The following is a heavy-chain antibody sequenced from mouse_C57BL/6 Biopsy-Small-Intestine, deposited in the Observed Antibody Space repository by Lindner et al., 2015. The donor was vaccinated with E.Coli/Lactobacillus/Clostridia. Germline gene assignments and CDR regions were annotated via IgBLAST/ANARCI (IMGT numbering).Heavy chain of an antibody. V-gene: IGHV1-62-2*01. CDR1: GYTFTEYT. CDR2: FYPGSGSI. Sequence: ASVKLSCKASGYTFTEYTFHWVKQRSGQGLEWIGWFYPGSGSIKYNERFKDKATLTADKSSSTVYMELSRLTSEDSAVYFCARHEVDWGRFAYWGQGTLVTVSA. J-gene: IGHJ3*01. D-gene: IGHD4-1*01. CDR3: ARHEVDWGRFAY.